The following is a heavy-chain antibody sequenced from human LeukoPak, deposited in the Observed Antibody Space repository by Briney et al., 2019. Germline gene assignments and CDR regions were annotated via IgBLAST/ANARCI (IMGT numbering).Heavy chain of an antibody. CDR3: ARVNPHNWFDP. CDR2: IYTSGST. D-gene: IGHD1-14*01. Sequence: SETLSLTCTVSGGSISGYYWSWIRQPAGKGLEWIGRIYTSGSTNYNPSLKSRVTMSVDTSKNQFSLKLSSVTAADAAVYYCARVNPHNWFDPWGQGTLVTVSS. CDR1: GGSISGYY. V-gene: IGHV4-4*07. J-gene: IGHJ5*02.